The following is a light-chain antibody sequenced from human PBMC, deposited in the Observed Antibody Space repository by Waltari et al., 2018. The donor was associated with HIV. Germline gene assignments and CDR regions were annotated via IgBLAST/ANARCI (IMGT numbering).Light chain of an antibody. V-gene: IGLV3-19*01. CDR3: NSRDSSGDHLRV. Sequence: SSELTQDPAVSVALGQTVRITCQGDSLSNYYASWYKQKPGQAPVLVIYGQNNRPSGIPDRFSGSTSGDTGSLTITGAQAEDEADYYCNSRDSSGDHLRVFGGGTKLTVL. CDR1: SLSNYY. J-gene: IGLJ3*02. CDR2: GQN.